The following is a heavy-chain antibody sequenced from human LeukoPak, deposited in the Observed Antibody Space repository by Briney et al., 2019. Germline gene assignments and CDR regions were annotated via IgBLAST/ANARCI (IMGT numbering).Heavy chain of an antibody. D-gene: IGHD3-22*01. CDR3: ARETLDSSGYYLFDY. Sequence: SVKVSCKASGGTFSSYAISWVRQAPGQGLELMGGIIPIFGTANYAQKFQGRVTITTDESTSTAYMELSSLRSEDTAVYYCARETLDSSGYYLFDYWGQGTLVTVSS. V-gene: IGHV1-69*05. J-gene: IGHJ4*02. CDR1: GGTFSSYA. CDR2: IIPIFGTA.